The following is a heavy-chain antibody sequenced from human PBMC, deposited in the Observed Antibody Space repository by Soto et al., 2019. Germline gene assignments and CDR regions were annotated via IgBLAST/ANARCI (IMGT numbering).Heavy chain of an antibody. V-gene: IGHV4-59*11. Sequence: PSETLSLACTVSGASTSNHYWSWIRQPPGKGPEWIGFVYHSGTTNYNPSLESRVTISLDTSKNQFSLKLSSVTAADTAVYYCATRPPGDIGFGVFDYWSQETLVTVSS. CDR2: VYHSGTT. D-gene: IGHD3-10*01. CDR1: GASTSNHY. CDR3: ATRPPGDIGFGVFDY. J-gene: IGHJ4*02.